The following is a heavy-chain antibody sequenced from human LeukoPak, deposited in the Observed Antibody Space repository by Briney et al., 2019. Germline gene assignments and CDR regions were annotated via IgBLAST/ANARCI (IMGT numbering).Heavy chain of an antibody. D-gene: IGHD1-1*01. J-gene: IGHJ5*02. CDR3: ARGGRNWFDP. V-gene: IGHV4-59*01. CDR2: IYYSGST. Sequence: TSETMSLTCTVSGGSISSYYWSWIRQPPGKGLEWIGYIYYSGSTNYNPSLKSRVTISVDTSKNQFSLKLSSVTAADTAVYYCARGGRNWFDPWGQGTLVTVSS. CDR1: GGSISSYY.